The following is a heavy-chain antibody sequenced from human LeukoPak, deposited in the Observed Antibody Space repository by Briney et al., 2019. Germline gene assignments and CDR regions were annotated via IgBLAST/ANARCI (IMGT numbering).Heavy chain of an antibody. CDR3: ASSKAVAGTPFDS. J-gene: IGHJ4*02. D-gene: IGHD6-19*01. CDR1: GRSINGYY. CDR2: IYFSGST. Sequence: PSETLSLTCTVSGRSINGYYWSWIRQPPGMGPEWLGYIYFSGSTNYNPSLKSRVTLSLDTSMNQLSLRLSSVTAADSAVYYCASSKAVAGTPFDSWGQGTLVTVSS. V-gene: IGHV4-59*01.